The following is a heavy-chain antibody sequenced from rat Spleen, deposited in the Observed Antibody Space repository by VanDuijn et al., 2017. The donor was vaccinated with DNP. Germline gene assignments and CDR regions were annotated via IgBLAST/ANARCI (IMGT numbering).Heavy chain of an antibody. D-gene: IGHD3-8*01. CDR1: GFTFSDYN. CDR3: ATLSRGWFPY. Sequence: EVQLVESGGGLVQPGRSLKLSCAASGFTFSDYNMAWVRQAPKMGLEWVATIRYDGRSTYYRDSVKGRFTISRDNAKSTLCLQMDSLRSEDTATYYCATLSRGWFPYWGQGTLVTVSS. J-gene: IGHJ3*01. CDR2: IRYDGRST. V-gene: IGHV5-7*01.